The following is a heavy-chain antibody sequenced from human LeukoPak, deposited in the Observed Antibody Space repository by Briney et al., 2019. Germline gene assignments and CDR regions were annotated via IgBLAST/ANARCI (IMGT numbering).Heavy chain of an antibody. J-gene: IGHJ4*02. CDR3: AKERESQLLWFGEILLSPIDY. Sequence: QPGGSLRLSCAASGFTFTSYAMSWVRQAPGKGLEWVSAISGSGGSTYYADSVKGRFTISRDNSKNTLYLQVNSLRAEDTAVYYCAKERESQLLWFGEILLSPIDYWGQGTLVTVSS. D-gene: IGHD3-10*01. V-gene: IGHV3-23*01. CDR1: GFTFTSYA. CDR2: ISGSGGST.